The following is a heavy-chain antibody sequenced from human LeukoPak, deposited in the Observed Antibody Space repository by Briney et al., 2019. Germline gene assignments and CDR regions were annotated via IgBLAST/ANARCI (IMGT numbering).Heavy chain of an antibody. J-gene: IGHJ6*02. CDR1: GYTFTSYY. V-gene: IGHV1-46*01. D-gene: IGHD6-6*01. CDR3: ATFIIAARRRYYYGMDV. Sequence: ASVKVSCKASGYTFTSYYMHWVRQAPGQGLEWMGIINPSGGSTIYAQKFQGRVTMTEDTSTDTAYMELSSLRSEDTAVYYCATFIIAARRRYYYGMDVWGQGTTVTVSS. CDR2: INPSGGST.